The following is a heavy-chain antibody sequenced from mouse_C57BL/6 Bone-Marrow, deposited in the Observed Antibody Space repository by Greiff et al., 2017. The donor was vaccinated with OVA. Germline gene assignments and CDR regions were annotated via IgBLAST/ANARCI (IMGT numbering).Heavy chain of an antibody. D-gene: IGHD1-1*01. CDR3: ARRHYGSSYQGAMDY. Sequence: QVQLQQPGAELVMPGASVKLSCKASGYTFTSYWLHWVKQRPGQGLEWIGEIDPSDSYTNYNQKFKGKSTLTVDKSSSTAYMQLSSLTSEDSAVYYCARRHYGSSYQGAMDYWGQGTSVTVSS. CDR1: GYTFTSYW. J-gene: IGHJ4*01. CDR2: IDPSDSYT. V-gene: IGHV1-69*01.